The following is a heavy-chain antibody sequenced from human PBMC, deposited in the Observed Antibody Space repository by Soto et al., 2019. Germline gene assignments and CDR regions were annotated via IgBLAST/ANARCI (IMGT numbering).Heavy chain of an antibody. Sequence: EVQLVESGGGLVRPGGSLSLSCAASGFGFTFSNYYMNWIRQAPGKGLEWVSSISSSGHMTFYAPSVNGRFTISRDNGKNSLYLQMYSRRAEDTGVYFCAGTYGSADSWGPGTLVTVSS. D-gene: IGHD3-10*01. CDR1: GFGFTFSNYY. CDR3: AGTYGSADS. CDR2: ISSSGHMT. V-gene: IGHV3-21*01. J-gene: IGHJ5*01.